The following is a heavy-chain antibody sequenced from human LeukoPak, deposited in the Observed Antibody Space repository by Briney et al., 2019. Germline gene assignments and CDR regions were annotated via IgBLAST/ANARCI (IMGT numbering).Heavy chain of an antibody. CDR1: GASINNFNYY. V-gene: IGHV4-39*01. J-gene: IGHJ4*02. CDR3: ARHKGTEVAIPPFLDH. D-gene: IGHD2-21*01. Sequence: SETLSLTCTVSGASINNFNYYWGWVRLPPGKGLEWIGCINYSGATYYNASLKSRVTISVDTSENQLSLQVNSVTAADTAVYSCARHKGTEVAIPPFLDHWGQGTLVTVSS. CDR2: INYSGAT.